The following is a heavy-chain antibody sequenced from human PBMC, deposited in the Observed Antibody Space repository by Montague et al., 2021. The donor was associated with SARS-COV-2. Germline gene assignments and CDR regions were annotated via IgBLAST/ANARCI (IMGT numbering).Heavy chain of an antibody. Sequence: NTNYNPSLKSRVTMSIDTSKNHFSLKLRSVTAADTAVYFFARDGLHSWFYPWGQGTLVIVSS. CDR2: NT. CDR3: ARDGLHSWFYP. J-gene: IGHJ5*02. V-gene: IGHV4-4*07.